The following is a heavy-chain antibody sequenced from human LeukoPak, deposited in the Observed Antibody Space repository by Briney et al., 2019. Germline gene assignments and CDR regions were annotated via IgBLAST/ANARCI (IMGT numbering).Heavy chain of an antibody. CDR2: IKSKTDGGTT. CDR1: GFTFSNAW. J-gene: IGHJ4*02. D-gene: IGHD3-22*01. Sequence: GGSLRLSCAASGFTFSNAWMSWVRQAPGKGLEWVGRIKSKTDGGTTDYAAPVKGRFTISRDDSKNTLYLQMNSLKTEDTAVYYCTTEPTYYYDSSGCSEFDYWGQGTLVTLSS. V-gene: IGHV3-15*01. CDR3: TTEPTYYYDSSGCSEFDY.